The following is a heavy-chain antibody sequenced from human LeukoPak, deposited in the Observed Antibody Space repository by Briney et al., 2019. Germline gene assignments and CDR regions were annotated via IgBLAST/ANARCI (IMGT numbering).Heavy chain of an antibody. V-gene: IGHV2-70*11. J-gene: IGHJ6*02. CDR3: ARMHLGYCSGGSCLEAAADGMDV. CDR2: IDWDDDK. D-gene: IGHD2-15*01. Sequence: ESGPTLVNPTQTLTLTCTFSGFPLSTSGMCVSWIRQPPGKALEWLARIDWDDDKYYSTSLKTRLTISKDTPKNQVVLTMTNMDPVDTATYYCARMHLGYCSGGSCLEAAADGMDVWGQGTTVTVSS. CDR1: GFPLSTSGMC.